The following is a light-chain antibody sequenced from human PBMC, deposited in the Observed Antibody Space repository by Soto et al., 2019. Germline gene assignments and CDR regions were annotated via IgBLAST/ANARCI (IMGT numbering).Light chain of an antibody. J-gene: IGLJ3*02. CDR3: QSHDTSLRGSGV. V-gene: IGLV1-40*01. CDR1: SSNIGAGFD. Sequence: QSVLTQPPSVSGAPGQRVTISCTGSSSNIGAGFDVHWYQQLPGTAPKLLIYNNNNRPSGVPDRFSASKSGASASLAITGLQPEDEADYYCQSHDTSLRGSGVFGGGTQLTVL. CDR2: NNN.